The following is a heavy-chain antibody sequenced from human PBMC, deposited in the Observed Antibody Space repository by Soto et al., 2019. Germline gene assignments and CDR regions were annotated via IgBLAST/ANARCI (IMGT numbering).Heavy chain of an antibody. V-gene: IGHV2-5*02. CDR3: AHIVVAGLGYYFDY. CDR1: GFSLSSTRMA. D-gene: IGHD6-19*01. Sequence: QITLKESGPPLVKPTQTLTLTCTFSGFSLSSTRMAVGWIRQPPGKALEWLVLIYWDDDKRYSPFLKSRLTITKDTSKNQVVLTMSNMDPVDTARYYCAHIVVAGLGYYFDYWGQGTLVTVSS. J-gene: IGHJ4*02. CDR2: IYWDDDK.